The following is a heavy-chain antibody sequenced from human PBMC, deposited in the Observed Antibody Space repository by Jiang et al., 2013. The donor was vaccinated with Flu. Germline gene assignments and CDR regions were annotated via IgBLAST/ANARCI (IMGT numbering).Heavy chain of an antibody. CDR2: ISSSGGGI. CDR1: GFTFSSYE. CDR3: AREELGCGGDCFIY. J-gene: IGHJ4*02. D-gene: IGHD2-21*02. Sequence: QLVESGGGLVQPGGSLRLSCAASGFTFSSYEMNWVRQAPGKGLEWVSYISSSGGGIYYADSVKGRFTVSRDNAKNSLFLQMNSLRAEDTAIYYCAREELGCGGDCFIYWGQGTLVAVSS. V-gene: IGHV3-48*03.